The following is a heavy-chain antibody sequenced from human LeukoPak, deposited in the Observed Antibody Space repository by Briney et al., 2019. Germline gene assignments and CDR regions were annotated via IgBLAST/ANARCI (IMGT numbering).Heavy chain of an antibody. CDR3: ARGGSSSWGSYYYYGMDV. CDR2: ISSSGSTI. V-gene: IGHV3-11*01. CDR1: GFTFSDYY. J-gene: IGHJ6*02. Sequence: GGSLRLSCAASGFTFSDYYMSWIRQAPGKGLEWVSYISSSGSTIYYADFVKGRFTISRDNAKNSLYLQMNSLRAEDTAVYYCARGGSSSWGSYYYYGMDVWGQGTTVTVSS. D-gene: IGHD6-13*01.